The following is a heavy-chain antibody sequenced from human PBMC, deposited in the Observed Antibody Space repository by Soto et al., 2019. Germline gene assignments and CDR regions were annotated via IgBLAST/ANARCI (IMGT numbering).Heavy chain of an antibody. Sequence: QVQLVQSGAEEKKPGASVKVSCKASGFTFSGYTIHWVRQAPGQRLEWMGWIKADNTNTKYSQKFQGRVTITRDTAAGTVYMELSSLRSEDKAVDYCAREGGWYGGYWGQGTLVTVSS. CDR3: AREGGWYGGY. D-gene: IGHD6-19*01. CDR2: IKADNTNT. J-gene: IGHJ4*02. V-gene: IGHV1-3*05. CDR1: GFTFSGYT.